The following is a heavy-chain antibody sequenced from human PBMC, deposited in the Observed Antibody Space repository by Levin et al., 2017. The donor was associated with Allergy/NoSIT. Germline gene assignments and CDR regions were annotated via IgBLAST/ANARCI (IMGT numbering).Heavy chain of an antibody. CDR3: ASDYYGSGSLVFDY. D-gene: IGHD3-10*01. CDR1: GFTFSSYE. CDR2: ISSSGSTI. Sequence: GGSLRLSCAASGFTFSSYEMNWVRQAPGKGLEWVSYISSSGSTIYYADSVKGRFTISRDNAKNSLYLQMNSLRAEDTAVYYCASDYYGSGSLVFDYWGQGTLVTVSS. J-gene: IGHJ4*02. V-gene: IGHV3-48*03.